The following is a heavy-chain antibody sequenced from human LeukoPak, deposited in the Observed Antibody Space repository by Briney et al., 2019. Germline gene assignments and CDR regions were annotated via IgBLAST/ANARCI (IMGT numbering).Heavy chain of an antibody. J-gene: IGHJ5*02. CDR3: ARKSVIVYYGGLDP. V-gene: IGHV3-23*01. Sequence: GRSLRISCAASGFTFSSYAMSWVRQAPGKELEWVSAISGSGGSTYYADSVKGRFTISRDNSKITLYLQMNSLRAEDTAVHYCARKSVIVYYGGLDPCRPGTLVTVSS. D-gene: IGHD3-22*01. CDR2: ISGSGGST. CDR1: GFTFSSYA.